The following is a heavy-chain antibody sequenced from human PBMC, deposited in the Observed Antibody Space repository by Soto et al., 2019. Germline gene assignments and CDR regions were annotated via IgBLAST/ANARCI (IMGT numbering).Heavy chain of an antibody. CDR1: GGTFSSYA. J-gene: IGHJ5*02. Sequence: SVKVSCKASGGTFSSYAISWVRQAPGQGLEWMGRIIPILGIANYAQKFQGRVTINADKSTSTAYMELSSLRSEDTAVYYCARGPWFDPWGQGTLVTVSS. CDR2: IIPILGIA. CDR3: ARGPWFDP. V-gene: IGHV1-69*04.